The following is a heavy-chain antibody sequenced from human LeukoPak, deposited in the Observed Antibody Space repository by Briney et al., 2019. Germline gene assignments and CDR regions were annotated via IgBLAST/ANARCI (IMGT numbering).Heavy chain of an antibody. V-gene: IGHV4-39*07. J-gene: IGHJ4*02. CDR2: VYYSGST. CDR1: GGSISTTNYY. Sequence: SETLSLTCTVSGGSISTTNYYWGWIRQSPGKGLEWFGCVYYSGSTYYNPSLKSRVTISVDTSKNQFSLKLSSVTAADTAVYYCARRLYSYGSQYDYWGQGTLVTVSS. D-gene: IGHD5-18*01. CDR3: ARRLYSYGSQYDY.